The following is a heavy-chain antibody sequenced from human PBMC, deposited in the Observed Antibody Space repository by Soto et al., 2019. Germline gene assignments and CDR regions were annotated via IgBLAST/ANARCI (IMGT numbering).Heavy chain of an antibody. CDR1: GITFSSHT. D-gene: IGHD2-15*01. Sequence: EVQLVESGGGLVKPGGSLRLSCAASGITFSSHTMNWVRQAPGKGLEWVSSISSSSTYMYYADSVKDRFTISRDNAKNSLYAQMNSMCAEDMAVYYCARVFGYCSGGACSSLYFWGQGTLVTVSS. V-gene: IGHV3-21*01. J-gene: IGHJ4*02. CDR2: ISSSSTYM. CDR3: ARVFGYCSGGACSSLYF.